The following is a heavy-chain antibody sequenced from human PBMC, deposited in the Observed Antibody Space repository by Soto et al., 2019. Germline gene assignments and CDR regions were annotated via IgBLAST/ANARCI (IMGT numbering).Heavy chain of an antibody. CDR2: IYPGDSDT. D-gene: IGHD6-13*01. Sequence: PGESLKISCKISGYRFSSYWIGWVRQMPGKGLEWMGIIYPGDSDTRYSPSFQGQVTISADKSISTAYLQWSSLKASDTAMYYCARTSAAGKYYYGMDVWGQGTTVTVS. J-gene: IGHJ6*02. CDR3: ARTSAAGKYYYGMDV. V-gene: IGHV5-51*01. CDR1: GYRFSSYW.